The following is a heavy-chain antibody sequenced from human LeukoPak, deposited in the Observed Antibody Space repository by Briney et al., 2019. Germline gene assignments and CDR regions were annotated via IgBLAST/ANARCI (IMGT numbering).Heavy chain of an antibody. CDR2: IKSKTDGGTT. CDR1: GFTFSNAW. V-gene: IGHV3-15*01. Sequence: GGSLRLSCAASGFTFSNAWMSWVRQAPGKGREWVGRIKSKTDGGTTDYAAPVKGRFTISRDDSKNTRYLQMNSLKTEDTAVYYCTTDRWDCSSTSCPFDYWGQGTLVTVSS. D-gene: IGHD2-2*01. J-gene: IGHJ4*02. CDR3: TTDRWDCSSTSCPFDY.